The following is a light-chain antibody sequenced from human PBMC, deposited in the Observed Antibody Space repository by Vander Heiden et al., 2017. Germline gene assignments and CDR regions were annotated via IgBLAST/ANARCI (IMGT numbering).Light chain of an antibody. V-gene: IGKV3-20*01. CDR2: GAS. J-gene: IGKJ1*01. CDR1: QSVSSSY. CDR3: QQYGSSPRT. Sequence: EIVLTQSPGTLSSSPGATAPLSCRASQSVSSSYLAWYQQKPGQAPRLLIYGASSRATGIPDRFSGSGSGTDFTLTISRLEPEDFAVYYCQQYGSSPRTFGQGTKVEIK.